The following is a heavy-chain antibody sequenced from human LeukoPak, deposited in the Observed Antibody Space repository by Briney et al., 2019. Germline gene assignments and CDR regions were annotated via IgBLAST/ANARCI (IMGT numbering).Heavy chain of an antibody. V-gene: IGHV6-1*01. Sequence: SQTLSLTCAISGDSVSSNSTAWNWIRQSPSRGLERLGRTYYRSKWYNEYAVSVKSRITINPDTSKNQFSLHLNSVTPEDTAIYYCASGFTSGWPRFDPWGQGTLVTVSS. D-gene: IGHD6-19*01. J-gene: IGHJ5*02. CDR2: TYYRSKWYN. CDR1: GDSVSSNSTA. CDR3: ASGFTSGWPRFDP.